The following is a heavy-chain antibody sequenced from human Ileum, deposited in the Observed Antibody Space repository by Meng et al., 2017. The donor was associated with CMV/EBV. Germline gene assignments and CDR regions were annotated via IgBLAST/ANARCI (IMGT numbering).Heavy chain of an antibody. CDR3: ARRIAAGGTEAWLDS. J-gene: IGHJ5*01. D-gene: IGHD6-13*01. Sequence: ASAKVSCKASGYTFTSNYIHWVRQAPGQGLEWMGLINPSSGSTNYAQKLQGRVTMTTDTSTSTAYMDLSSLRSEDTAVYYCARRIAAGGTEAWLDSWGQGTLVTVSS. V-gene: IGHV1-46*04. CDR2: INPSSGST. CDR1: GYTFTSNY.